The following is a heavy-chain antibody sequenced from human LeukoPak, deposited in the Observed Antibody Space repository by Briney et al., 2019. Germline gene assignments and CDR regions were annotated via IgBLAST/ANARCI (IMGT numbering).Heavy chain of an antibody. V-gene: IGHV4-39*02. D-gene: IGHD3-9*01. J-gene: IGHJ4*02. Sequence: SETLSLTCTVSGGSISSSYYCGWIRQPPGKGLEWIGSIYYSGSTYYNPSLKSRVTISVDTSKNQFSLKLSSVTAADTAVYYCAREGENDILTGYYDFDYWGQGTLVTVSS. CDR1: GGSISSSYY. CDR2: IYYSGST. CDR3: AREGENDILTGYYDFDY.